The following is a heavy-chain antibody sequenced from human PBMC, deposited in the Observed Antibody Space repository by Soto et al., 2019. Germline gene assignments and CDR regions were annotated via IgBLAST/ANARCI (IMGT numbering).Heavy chain of an antibody. CDR3: ARGGGHAGEFDY. Sequence: QVQLVQSGAEVKKPGASVKVSCKTSGYTFTGYYLHWVRQAPGQGLEWMGWINPINGVTKFPQRVQGRVTMTRETSINPAYMGLSRLSSDDTAVFYCARGGGHAGEFDYWGQGTLVTVSS. CDR2: INPINGVT. CDR1: GYTFTGYY. D-gene: IGHD3-16*01. V-gene: IGHV1-2*02. J-gene: IGHJ4*02.